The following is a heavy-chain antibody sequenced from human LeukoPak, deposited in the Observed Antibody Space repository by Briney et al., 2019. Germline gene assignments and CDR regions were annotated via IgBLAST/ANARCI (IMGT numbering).Heavy chain of an antibody. V-gene: IGHV3-9*01. CDR3: AKASSQLRLRASFDY. D-gene: IGHD2-2*01. CDR2: ISWNSGSI. CDR1: GFTFDDYA. Sequence: GGSLRLSCAASGFTFDDYAMHWVRQAPGKGLEWVSGISWNSGSIGYADSVKGRFTISRDNAKNSLYLQMNSLRAEDTALYYCAKASSQLRLRASFDYWGQGTLVTVSS. J-gene: IGHJ4*02.